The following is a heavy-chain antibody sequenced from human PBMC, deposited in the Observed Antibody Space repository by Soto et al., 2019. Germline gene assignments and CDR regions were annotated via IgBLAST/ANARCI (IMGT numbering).Heavy chain of an antibody. CDR3: ARENVDTLMGIDY. J-gene: IGHJ4*02. D-gene: IGHD5-18*01. CDR2: ISPSGTT. Sequence: QLQLQESGSGLVKPSQTLSLTCVVSGGSITSGGYSWSWIRQPPGKGLEWIGYISPSGTTSYNPSLNSRSAMSFDRSKNQFSLRLSSVTAADTAVYYCARENVDTLMGIDYWGQGTLVTVSS. CDR1: GGSITSGGYS. V-gene: IGHV4-30-2*01.